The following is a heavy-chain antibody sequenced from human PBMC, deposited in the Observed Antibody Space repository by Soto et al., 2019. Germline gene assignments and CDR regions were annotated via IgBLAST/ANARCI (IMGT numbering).Heavy chain of an antibody. D-gene: IGHD3-22*01. CDR2: IKQDGSEK. J-gene: IGHJ1*01. CDR1: GFTFSSYW. V-gene: IGHV3-7*03. Sequence: GGSLRLSCAASGFTFSSYWMSWVRQAPGKGLEWVANIKQDGSEKYYVDSVKGRFTISRDNSKNTLFLEMNSLRAEDTAVYYCARAGYYDSGGYPRAEYFHLSGQGTLVTVSS. CDR3: ARAGYYDSGGYPRAEYFHL.